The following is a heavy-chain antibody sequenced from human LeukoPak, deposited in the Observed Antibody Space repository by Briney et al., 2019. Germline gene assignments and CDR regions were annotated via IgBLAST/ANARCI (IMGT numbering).Heavy chain of an antibody. J-gene: IGHJ3*02. CDR2: ISGSGGST. CDR3: AKDLKYGDYVASYAFDI. CDR1: GFTFSSYA. V-gene: IGHV3-23*01. Sequence: PGRSLRLSCAASGFTFSSYAMSWVRQAPGKGLEWVSAISGSGGSTYYADSVKGRFTISRDNSKNTLYLQMNSLRAEDTAVYYCAKDLKYGDYVASYAFDIWGQGTMVTVSS. D-gene: IGHD4-17*01.